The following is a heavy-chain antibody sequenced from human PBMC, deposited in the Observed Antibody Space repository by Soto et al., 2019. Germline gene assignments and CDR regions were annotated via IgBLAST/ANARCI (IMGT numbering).Heavy chain of an antibody. V-gene: IGHV3-21*01. CDR1: GFTFSSYS. Sequence: EVQLVESGGGLVKPGGSLRLSCAASGFTFSSYSMNWVRQAPGKGLEWVSSISSSSSYIYYADSVKGRFTISRDNAKNSLYLQMNSLRAEDTAVYYCAREGGGDQTHYYYGMDVWGQGTTVTVSS. J-gene: IGHJ6*02. D-gene: IGHD4-17*01. CDR3: AREGGGDQTHYYYGMDV. CDR2: ISSSSSYI.